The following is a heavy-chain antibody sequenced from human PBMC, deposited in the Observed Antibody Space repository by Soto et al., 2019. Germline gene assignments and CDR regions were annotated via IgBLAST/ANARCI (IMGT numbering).Heavy chain of an antibody. CDR2: VYARGAT. CDR1: GASITSYY. Sequence: PSETLSLTCSVSGASITSYYWSWIRQSAGEGLQWIGRVYARGATNYNPSLKSRVTISGDTSENQFSLKLTSVTAADTAVYYCARSSGDDFFYYGMDVWGHGTTVTVSS. V-gene: IGHV4-59*10. CDR3: ARSSGDDFFYYGMDV. J-gene: IGHJ6*02. D-gene: IGHD4-17*01.